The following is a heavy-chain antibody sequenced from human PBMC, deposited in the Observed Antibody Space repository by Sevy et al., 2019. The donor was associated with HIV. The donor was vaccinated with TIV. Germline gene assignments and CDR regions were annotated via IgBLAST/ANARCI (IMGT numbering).Heavy chain of an antibody. Sequence: SETLSLTCTVSGDSISGYYWSWIRQPPGKGLQWIGYIYYNGRTNYNPSLKRRVTISEDTSKNQFSLRLTSVTAADTAVYYCARAWSGYYDAMDVWGQGTTVTVSS. D-gene: IGHD3-3*01. V-gene: IGHV4-59*01. J-gene: IGHJ6*02. CDR2: IYYNGRT. CDR3: ARAWSGYYDAMDV. CDR1: GDSISGYY.